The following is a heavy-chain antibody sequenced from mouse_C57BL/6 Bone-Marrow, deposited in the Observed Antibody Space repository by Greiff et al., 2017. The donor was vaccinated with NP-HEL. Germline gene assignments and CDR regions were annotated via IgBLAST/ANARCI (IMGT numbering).Heavy chain of an antibody. Sequence: EVKLMESGGGLVQPGGSLSLSCAASGFTFTDYYMSWVRQPPGKALEWVGFISNKANGYTIEYSASVKGRFTISRDNSQSILYLQMNALRAEDSATYYCARSIYYDYADDPFYGMDYWGQGTSVTVSS. CDR3: ARSIYYDYADDPFYGMDY. V-gene: IGHV7-3*01. CDR2: ISNKANGYTI. CDR1: GFTFTDYY. J-gene: IGHJ4*01. D-gene: IGHD2-4*01.